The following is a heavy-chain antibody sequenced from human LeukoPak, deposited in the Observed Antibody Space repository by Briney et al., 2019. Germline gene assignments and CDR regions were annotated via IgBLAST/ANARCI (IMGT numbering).Heavy chain of an antibody. J-gene: IGHJ6*03. CDR3: ARGLLRGVVITYYYYYYMDV. Sequence: ASVKVSCKASGYTFTSYDINWVRQATGQGLEWMRWMNPNSGNTGYAQKFQGRVTMTRNTSISTAYMELSSLRSEDTAVYYCARGLLRGVVITYYYYYYMDVWGKGTTVTVSS. CDR1: GYTFTSYD. D-gene: IGHD3-22*01. V-gene: IGHV1-8*01. CDR2: MNPNSGNT.